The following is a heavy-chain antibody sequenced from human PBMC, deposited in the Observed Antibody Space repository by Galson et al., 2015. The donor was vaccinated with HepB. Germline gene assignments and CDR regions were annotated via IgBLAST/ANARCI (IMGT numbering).Heavy chain of an antibody. CDR2: INHSGST. V-gene: IGHV4-34*01. D-gene: IGHD3-3*01. CDR3: ARGLTIFGLESYYYNGMDV. CDR1: GGSFSGYY. Sequence: SETLSLTCAVYGGSFSGYYWSWIRQPPGKGLEWIGEINHSGSTDYNPSLKSRVSISVDTSKNQFSLNLNSVTAADTAVYYCARGLTIFGLESYYYNGMDVWGQGTTVTVSS. J-gene: IGHJ6*02.